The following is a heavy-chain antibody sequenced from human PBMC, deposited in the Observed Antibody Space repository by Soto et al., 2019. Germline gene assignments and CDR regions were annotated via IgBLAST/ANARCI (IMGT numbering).Heavy chain of an antibody. J-gene: IGHJ5*02. CDR1: GGSISSSSYY. CDR3: ARIEPAAILTSWFDP. Sequence: QLQLQESGPGLVKPSETLSLTCTVSGGSISSSSYYWGWIRQPPGKGLEWIGSIYYSGSTYYNPSLKSRLTISVDTSKNQFSLKLSSVTAADTAVYYCARIEPAAILTSWFDPWGQGTLVTVSS. D-gene: IGHD2-2*02. V-gene: IGHV4-39*01. CDR2: IYYSGST.